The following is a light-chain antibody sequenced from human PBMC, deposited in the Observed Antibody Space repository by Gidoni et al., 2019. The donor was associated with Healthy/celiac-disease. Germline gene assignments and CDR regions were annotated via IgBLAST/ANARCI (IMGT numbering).Light chain of an antibody. CDR2: GAS. V-gene: IGKV3D-15*01. CDR3: QQYNNGPF. Sequence: ELVMTQSPATLSVSPGERATLSCRASQSVSSHFAWYQQKPGQAPTLLIYGASTRATGIPARFSGSGSGTEFTLTISSLQSEDFAVYYCQQYNNGPFLXQXTKLEIK. J-gene: IGKJ2*01. CDR1: QSVSSH.